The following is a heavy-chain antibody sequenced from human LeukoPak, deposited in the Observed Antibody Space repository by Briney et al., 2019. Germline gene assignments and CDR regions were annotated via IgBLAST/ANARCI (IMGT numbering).Heavy chain of an antibody. CDR2: MNPNSGNT. Sequence: ASVKVSCKASGYTFTSYDINWVRQATGQGLEWMGWMNPNSGNTGYAQKFQGRVTMTRNTSISTAYMELSRLRSDDTAVYYCARGGSRYFDWLDPWGQGTLVTVSS. V-gene: IGHV1-8*01. D-gene: IGHD3-9*01. J-gene: IGHJ5*02. CDR3: ARGGSRYFDWLDP. CDR1: GYTFTSYD.